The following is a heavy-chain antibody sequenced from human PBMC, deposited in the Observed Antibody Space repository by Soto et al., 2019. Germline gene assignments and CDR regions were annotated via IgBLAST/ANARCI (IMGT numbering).Heavy chain of an antibody. Sequence: QVQLQESGPGLVKPSQTLSLTCTVSGGSISSGGYYWSWIRQHPGKGLEWIGYIYYSGSTYYNPSLMSRVTISVDTSKNRFSLKLSSVTAADTAVYYCARAGCSGGSCYSSDADYWGQGTLVTVSS. CDR2: IYYSGST. V-gene: IGHV4-31*03. CDR1: GGSISSGGYY. J-gene: IGHJ4*02. CDR3: ARAGCSGGSCYSSDADY. D-gene: IGHD2-15*01.